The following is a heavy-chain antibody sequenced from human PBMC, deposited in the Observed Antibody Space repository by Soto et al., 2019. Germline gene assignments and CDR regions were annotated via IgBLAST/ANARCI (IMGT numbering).Heavy chain of an antibody. CDR1: GYTFSSYW. Sequence: GALRVPCSASGYTFSSYWMSWVRQAPGKGLEWVANIKQDGSEKYYVDSVKGRFTLSRDNAQNSLQLQMNSLRTEDTAIYFCARVAYGNGWIFDHWGQGTPVTVSS. CDR2: IKQDGSEK. CDR3: ARVAYGNGWIFDH. D-gene: IGHD6-19*01. J-gene: IGHJ4*01. V-gene: IGHV3-7*01.